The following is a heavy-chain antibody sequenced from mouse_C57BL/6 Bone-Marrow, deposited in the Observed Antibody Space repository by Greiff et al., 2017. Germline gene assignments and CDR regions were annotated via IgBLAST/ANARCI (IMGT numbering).Heavy chain of an antibody. V-gene: IGHV1-15*01. CDR2: IDPETGGT. Sequence: QVQLQQSGAELVRPGASVTLSCKASGYTFTDYEMHWVKQTPVHGLEWIGAIDPETGGTAYKQKFKGKAILTADKSYSTAYMELRSLTSEDSAVYYCTRSMAITTVVSDYAMDYWGQGTSVTVSS. D-gene: IGHD1-1*01. J-gene: IGHJ4*01. CDR1: GYTFTDYE. CDR3: TRSMAITTVVSDYAMDY.